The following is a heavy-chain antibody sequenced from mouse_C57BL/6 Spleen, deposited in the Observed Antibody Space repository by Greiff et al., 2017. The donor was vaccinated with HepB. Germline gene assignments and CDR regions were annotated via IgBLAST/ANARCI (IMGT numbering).Heavy chain of an antibody. J-gene: IGHJ1*03. CDR2: IYPGDGDT. Sequence: VQLQQSGPELVKPGASVKISCKASGYAFSSSWMNWVKQRPGKGLEWIGRIYPGDGDTNYNGKFKGKATLTADKSSSTAYMQLSSLTSEDSAVYFCARLPYYYGSSYEWYFDVWGTGTTVTVSS. CDR3: ARLPYYYGSSYEWYFDV. CDR1: GYAFSSSW. V-gene: IGHV1-82*01. D-gene: IGHD1-1*01.